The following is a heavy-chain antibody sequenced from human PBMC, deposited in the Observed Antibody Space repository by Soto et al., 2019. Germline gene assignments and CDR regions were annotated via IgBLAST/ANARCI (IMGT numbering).Heavy chain of an antibody. CDR3: AGAARYYDILTGYSRSSFLDY. CDR2: INHSGRT. D-gene: IGHD3-9*01. Sequence: LXLTCAVYDGSFSTYYWSWIRQPPWKGLEWIGEINHSGRTNYKSSLKSRVTISVDTSKNQFSLKLSSVTAADTAVYYCAGAARYYDILTGYSRSSFLDYWGQGTLVTVSS. V-gene: IGHV4-34*01. CDR1: DGSFSTYY. J-gene: IGHJ4*02.